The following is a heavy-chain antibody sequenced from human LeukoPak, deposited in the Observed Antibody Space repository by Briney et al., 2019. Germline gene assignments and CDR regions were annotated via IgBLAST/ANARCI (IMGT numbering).Heavy chain of an antibody. CDR1: GFTFSNYA. J-gene: IGHJ4*02. CDR3: ARRGESASYGDYGFDY. V-gene: IGHV3-23*01. Sequence: GGSLRLSCAASGFTFSNYAMSWVRQPPGRVLEWVSAINDNSGLTYYVDSVKGRFTISRDNSKNTLFLQMNSLRAEDTAVYYCARRGESASYGDYGFDYWGQGTLVTVSS. D-gene: IGHD4-17*01. CDR2: INDNSGLT.